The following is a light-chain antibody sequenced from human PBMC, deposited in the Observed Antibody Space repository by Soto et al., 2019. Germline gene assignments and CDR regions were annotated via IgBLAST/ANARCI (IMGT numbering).Light chain of an antibody. CDR1: QDSSVW. J-gene: IGKJ3*01. CDR3: QQANSFPRT. CDR2: AAS. Sequence: DIQMTQSPSSVSASVGDRVTITCRASQDSSVWLAWYQQKPGKAPKLLMYAASTLQTGVPSRFSVSGSGTEFTISINSPQPEDFATYYCQQANSFPRTFGPGTKVDVK. V-gene: IGKV1D-12*01.